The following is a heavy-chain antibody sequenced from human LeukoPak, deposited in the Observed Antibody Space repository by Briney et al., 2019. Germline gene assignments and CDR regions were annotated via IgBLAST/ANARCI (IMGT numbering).Heavy chain of an antibody. J-gene: IGHJ4*02. CDR1: GFPFSSYS. Sequence: GGSLRLSCAASGFPFSSYSTTWVRQAPGKGLEWVANIKPDGTTKFYVDSVKGRFTISRDNALNSLYLQMNSLRAEDTAIYYCARSIPYGTTWYGRSDYWGQGTLVTVSS. CDR3: ARSIPYGTTWYGRSDY. V-gene: IGHV3-7*03. D-gene: IGHD6-13*01. CDR2: IKPDGTTK.